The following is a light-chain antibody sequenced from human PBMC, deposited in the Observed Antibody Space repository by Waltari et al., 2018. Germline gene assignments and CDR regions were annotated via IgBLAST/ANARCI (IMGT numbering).Light chain of an antibody. CDR2: DAS. V-gene: IGKV3-11*01. Sequence: EIVLTQSPATLSLFPGERATLSCRASQSVGSSLAWYQQRPGQAPRLLIYDASNRATGIPARFSGSGSGTDFTLTISVLEPEDFAVDYCQQRSNWPPFTFGGGTKVEIK. CDR1: QSVGSS. J-gene: IGKJ4*01. CDR3: QQRSNWPPFT.